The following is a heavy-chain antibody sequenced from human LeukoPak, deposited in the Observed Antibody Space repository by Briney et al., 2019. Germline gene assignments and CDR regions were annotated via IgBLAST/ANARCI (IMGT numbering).Heavy chain of an antibody. CDR3: AREVIAAAGISDY. CDR2: INPNSGGT. D-gene: IGHD6-13*01. V-gene: IGHV1-2*02. J-gene: IGHJ4*02. Sequence: GASVKVSCKASGYTFTGYYMHWVRQAPGQGLEWMGWINPNSGGTNYAQKFQGRVTMTRDTSISTAYMELSRLRSEDTAVYYCAREVIAAAGISDYWGQGTLVTVSS. CDR1: GYTFTGYY.